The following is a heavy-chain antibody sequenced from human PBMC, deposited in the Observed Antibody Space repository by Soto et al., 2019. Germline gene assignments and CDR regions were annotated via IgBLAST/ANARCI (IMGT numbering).Heavy chain of an antibody. Sequence: QVPLVQSGAEVKKPAASVQVSCKASGYTFTSYGITWVRQAPGQGLEWMGWISAYNGNTNYAQKLQGRVTMTTDTSTSTAYMELRSLRSDDTAVYYCARQQLHNYCFDYWGQGTLVTVSS. CDR1: GYTFTSYG. CDR2: ISAYNGNT. D-gene: IGHD6-13*01. CDR3: ARQQLHNYCFDY. J-gene: IGHJ4*02. V-gene: IGHV1-18*04.